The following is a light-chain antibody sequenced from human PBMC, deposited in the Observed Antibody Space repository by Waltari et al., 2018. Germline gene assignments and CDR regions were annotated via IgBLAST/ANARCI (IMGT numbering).Light chain of an antibody. J-gene: IGKJ2*01. CDR1: QSISFF. CDR3: QHSGNWPPYT. V-gene: IGKV3-11*01. CDR2: DAS. Sequence: EIVLTQSPASLSLSPGERATLSCRASQSISFFLAWYQQKPGQAPRLLIFDASKRATGIPVRFSGSGSGTDFTLTISGLEPEDSAVYYCQHSGNWPPYTFGQGTKLEIK.